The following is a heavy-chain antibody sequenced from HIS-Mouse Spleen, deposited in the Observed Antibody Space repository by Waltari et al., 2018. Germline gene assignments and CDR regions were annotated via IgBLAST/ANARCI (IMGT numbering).Heavy chain of an antibody. V-gene: IGHV1-8*01. D-gene: IGHD3-3*01. CDR1: GYTFTSYD. CDR3: AGVYYDFWSGYYY. CDR2: IKPSSGNT. J-gene: IGHJ4*02. Sequence: QVQLVQSGAEVKKPGASVKVSCTASGYTFTSYDINWVRQATGQGLEWMGWIKPSSGNTGYATKFQGRATMTRNTSISTAYMELSSLRSEDTAVYYCAGVYYDFWSGYYYWGQGTMVTVSS.